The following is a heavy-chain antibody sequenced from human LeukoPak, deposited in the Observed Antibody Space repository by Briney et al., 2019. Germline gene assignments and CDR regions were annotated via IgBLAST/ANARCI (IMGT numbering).Heavy chain of an antibody. CDR2: NSSSSSYI. D-gene: IGHD3-22*01. CDR3: ARGRITMIVVDWFDP. CDR1: GFTFSSYS. J-gene: IGHJ5*02. Sequence: GGSLRLSGEASGFTFSSYSMTWVRQAPGKGREWVSSNSSSSSYIYYADSVKGRFTISRDNAKNSLYLQMNSLRAEDTAVYYCARGRITMIVVDWFDPWGQGTLVTVSS. V-gene: IGHV3-21*01.